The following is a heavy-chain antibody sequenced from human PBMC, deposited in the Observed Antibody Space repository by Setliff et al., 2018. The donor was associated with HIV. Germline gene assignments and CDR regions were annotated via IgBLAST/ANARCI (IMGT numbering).Heavy chain of an antibody. J-gene: IGHJ6*03. CDR2: IYNIGST. CDR3: ARQSGHRYGTYYYFYYVDV. V-gene: IGHV4-59*01. CDR1: SGSISTYY. D-gene: IGHD5-18*01. Sequence: PSETLSLTCTVSSGSISTYYWSWIRPPPGKGLEWIGYIYNIGSTNYNPSLRSRVTISLDRSKNQFSLNLDSVTAADTAVYYCARQSGHRYGTYYYFYYVDVWGKGTTVTVSS.